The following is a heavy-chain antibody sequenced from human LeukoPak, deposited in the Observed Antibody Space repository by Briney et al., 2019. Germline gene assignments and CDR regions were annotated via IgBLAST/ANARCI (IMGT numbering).Heavy chain of an antibody. CDR3: ARDVGTYYDDSGYFDS. CDR1: GGSISSGSYY. Sequence: PSETLSLTCTVSGGSISSGSYYWSWIRQPAGKGLEWIGRIYTSGSTNYNPSLKSRVTISVDTSKNQFSLKLSSVTAADTAVYYCARDVGTYYDDSGYFDSWGQGTLVTVSS. V-gene: IGHV4-61*02. D-gene: IGHD3-22*01. CDR2: IYTSGST. J-gene: IGHJ5*01.